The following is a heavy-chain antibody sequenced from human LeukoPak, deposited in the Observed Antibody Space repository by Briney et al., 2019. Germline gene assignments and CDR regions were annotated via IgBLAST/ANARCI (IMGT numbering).Heavy chain of an antibody. D-gene: IGHD6-19*01. CDR2: ISAYNGNT. Sequence: GASVKVSCEASGYTFTRFGISWVRQAPGQGLEWMGWISAYNGNTNYAQKLQGRVTMTTDTSTSTAYMELRSLRSDDTAVYYCARERGTQWLARNAAFDIWGQGTLVTVSS. CDR1: GYTFTRFG. CDR3: ARERGTQWLARNAAFDI. V-gene: IGHV1-18*01. J-gene: IGHJ3*02.